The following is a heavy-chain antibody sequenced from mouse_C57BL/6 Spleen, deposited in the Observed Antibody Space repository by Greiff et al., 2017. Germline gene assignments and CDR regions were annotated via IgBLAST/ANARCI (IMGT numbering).Heavy chain of an antibody. CDR2: IEPENGDT. V-gene: IGHV14-4*01. CDR3: TTSTPYYAMDY. J-gene: IGHJ4*01. CDR1: GFNIKDDY. Sequence: EVQLQQSGAELVRPGASVKLSCTASGFNIKDDYMHWVKQRPEQGLEWIGWIEPENGDTEYASKFQGKATITADTSSNTAYLQLSSLTSEDTAVYYCTTSTPYYAMDYWGQGTSVTVSS.